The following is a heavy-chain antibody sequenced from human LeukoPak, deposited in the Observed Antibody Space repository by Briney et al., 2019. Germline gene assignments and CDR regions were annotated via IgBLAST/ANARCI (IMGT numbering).Heavy chain of an antibody. V-gene: IGHV1-8*01. J-gene: IGHJ2*01. CDR3: ARRNRAYWYFDL. Sequence: ASVKVSCTASGYSFTSFDINWVRQAPGQGLEWMGWMNPHSGKSGFAQKFQGRVILTSNTSISTVYMELSSLRSEDSAIYYCARRNRAYWYFDLWGRGTPVTVSS. D-gene: IGHD1-14*01. CDR1: GYSFTSFD. CDR2: MNPHSGKS.